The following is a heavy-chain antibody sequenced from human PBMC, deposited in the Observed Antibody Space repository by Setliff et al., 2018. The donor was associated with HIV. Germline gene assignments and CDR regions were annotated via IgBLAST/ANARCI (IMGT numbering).Heavy chain of an antibody. V-gene: IGHV3-13*01. Sequence: LRLSCAASGFSFSSYAMFWVRQVAGKGLEWVSAIGTAADTFYPASVKGRFTISRDNSKKTLYLQMNSLRAEDTAVYYCARDRLESLWYGDLHYMDVWGKGTTVTVSS. CDR1: GFSFSSYA. D-gene: IGHD3-10*01. J-gene: IGHJ6*03. CDR2: IGTAADT. CDR3: ARDRLESLWYGDLHYMDV.